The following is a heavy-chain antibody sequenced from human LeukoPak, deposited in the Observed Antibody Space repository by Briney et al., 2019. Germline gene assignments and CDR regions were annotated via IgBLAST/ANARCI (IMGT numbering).Heavy chain of an antibody. J-gene: IGHJ4*02. V-gene: IGHV3-23*01. CDR3: AKVRTTMIVAGGPALDY. D-gene: IGHD3-22*01. CDR2: ISGSGGST. CDR1: GFTFSSYP. Sequence: GGSLRLSCAASGFTFSSYPMSWVRQAPGKGLEWVSAISGSGGSTYYADSVKGRFTISRDNSKNTLYLQMNSLRAEDTAVYYCAKVRTTMIVAGGPALDYWGQGTLVTVSS.